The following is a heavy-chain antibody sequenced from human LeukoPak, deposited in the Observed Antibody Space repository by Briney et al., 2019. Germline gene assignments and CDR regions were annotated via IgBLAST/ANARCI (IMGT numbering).Heavy chain of an antibody. CDR1: GFTFSSYE. CDR3: ARYPIATAGFVY. Sequence: GGSLRLSCAASGFTFSSYEMNWVRQAPGKGLEWASYISSSGSTIYYADSVKGRFTISRDNAKNSLYLQMNSLRAEDTAVYYCARYPIATAGFVYWGQGTLVTVSS. CDR2: ISSSGSTI. J-gene: IGHJ4*02. V-gene: IGHV3-48*03. D-gene: IGHD6-13*01.